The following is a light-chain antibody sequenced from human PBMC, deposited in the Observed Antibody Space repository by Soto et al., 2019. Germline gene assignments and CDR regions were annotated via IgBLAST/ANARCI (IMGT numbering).Light chain of an antibody. CDR1: QSVRSN. Sequence: EIVMTQSPATLSVTPGERATLSCRASQSVRSNLAWYQQKPGQAPRLLIYGVSTRATGIPARFSGSGSGTEFTLTIRSLQSEDSAVYYCQQYDNLPPWTFGQGTKVEIQ. CDR3: QQYDNLPPWT. J-gene: IGKJ1*01. V-gene: IGKV3-15*01. CDR2: GVS.